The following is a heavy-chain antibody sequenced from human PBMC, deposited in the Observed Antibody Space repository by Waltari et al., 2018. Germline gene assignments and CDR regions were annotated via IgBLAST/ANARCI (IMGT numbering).Heavy chain of an antibody. CDR1: GDTFSTYW. D-gene: IGHD3-16*02. V-gene: IGHV5-51*03. Sequence: EVRLVQSGAEVKKPGESLKISCKGSGDTFSTYWIGWVRQMTGKGLEWMGIIYVGDSETRYSPSFRGQVTMSADKSITTAYLQWSSLKASDTAMYYCARREHDYDYVGGSYRRVIDTFDIWGQGTRVTVSS. J-gene: IGHJ3*02. CDR3: ARREHDYDYVGGSYRRVIDTFDI. CDR2: IYVGDSET.